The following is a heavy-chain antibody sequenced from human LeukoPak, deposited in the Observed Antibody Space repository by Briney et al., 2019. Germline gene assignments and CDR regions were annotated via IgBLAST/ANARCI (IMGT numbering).Heavy chain of an antibody. D-gene: IGHD3-22*01. CDR2: IVVGSGNT. J-gene: IGHJ4*02. CDR3: ARDLNDSSGYYYALYYFDY. CDR1: GFTFTSSA. Sequence: AASVKVSCKASGFTFTSSAMQWVRQARGQRLEWIGWIVVGSGNTNYAQKFQERVTITRDMSTSTAYMELSSLRSEDTAVYYCARDLNDSSGYYYALYYFDYWGQGTLVTVSS. V-gene: IGHV1-58*02.